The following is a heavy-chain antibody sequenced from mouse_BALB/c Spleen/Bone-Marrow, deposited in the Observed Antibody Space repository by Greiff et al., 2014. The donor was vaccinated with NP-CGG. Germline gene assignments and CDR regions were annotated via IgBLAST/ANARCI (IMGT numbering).Heavy chain of an antibody. CDR1: GYTFPEYT. CDR3: ARWKDGYYSWFAY. CDR2: INPNNGGT. D-gene: IGHD2-3*01. Sequence: VQLQQSGPELVKPGASVKISCKTSGYTFPEYTMHWVQQSHGKSLEWIGGINPNNGGTSYNQKFKGKATLTVDKSSSTAYMELRSLTSEDSAVYYCARWKDGYYSWFAYWGQGTLVTVSA. J-gene: IGHJ3*01. V-gene: IGHV1-18*01.